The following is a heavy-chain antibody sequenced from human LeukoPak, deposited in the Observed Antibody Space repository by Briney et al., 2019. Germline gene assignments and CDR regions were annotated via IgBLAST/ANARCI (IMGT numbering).Heavy chain of an antibody. J-gene: IGHJ4*02. V-gene: IGHV3-30-3*01. CDR1: GFTFSSYA. CDR2: ISYDGSNK. D-gene: IGHD1-26*01. Sequence: GGSLRLSCAASGFTFSSYAMHWVRQAPGKGLEWVAVISYDGSNKYYADSVKGRFTISRDNSKNTLYLQMNSLRAEDTAVYYCARIPTLSSGSYERGHQPDYWGQGTLVTVSS. CDR3: ARIPTLSSGSYERGHQPDY.